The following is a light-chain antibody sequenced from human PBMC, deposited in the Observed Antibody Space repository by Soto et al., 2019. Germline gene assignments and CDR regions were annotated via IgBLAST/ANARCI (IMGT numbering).Light chain of an antibody. CDR2: AAS. CDR3: LQDYDYPWT. Sequence: AIQMTQSPSSLSASVGDRVTITCRASQGIRNDLGWYQQKPGKAPKLLVYAASSLQGGVPSRFSGSGSGTDFTLNISSLQPEDFATYYCLQDYDYPWTFGQGTKVEIK. V-gene: IGKV1-6*01. CDR1: QGIRND. J-gene: IGKJ1*01.